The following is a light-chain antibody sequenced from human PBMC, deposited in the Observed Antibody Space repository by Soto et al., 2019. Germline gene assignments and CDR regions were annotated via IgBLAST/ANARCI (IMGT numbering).Light chain of an antibody. J-gene: IGKJ1*01. Sequence: EIVLTQSPATLSLSPGERATLSCRASESVSTFLAWYQQKPGQAPRLLIYGASSRATGIPDRFSGSGSGTDFTLTITRLEPEDFAVYYCQHYGYSLWTFGQGTKVDIK. CDR3: QHYGYSLWT. CDR1: ESVSTF. V-gene: IGKV3-20*01. CDR2: GAS.